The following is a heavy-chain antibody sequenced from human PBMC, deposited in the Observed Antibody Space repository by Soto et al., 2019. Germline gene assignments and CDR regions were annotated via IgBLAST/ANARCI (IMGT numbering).Heavy chain of an antibody. CDR2: ISFDGSNK. Sequence: ESGGGVVQPGESLRLSCAASGFTFNYYPMHWVRQTPGKGLEWVAVISFDGSNKFYADSVKGRFTVSRDNSKNMLYLQLNSLRPEDAAVYYCARLPGALVAVLYIYPLDGREAMSDVDVWGQGTTVSVSS. D-gene: IGHD6-19*01. CDR1: GFTFNYYP. J-gene: IGHJ6*02. V-gene: IGHV3-30-3*01. CDR3: ARLPGALVAVLYIYPLDGREAMSDVDV.